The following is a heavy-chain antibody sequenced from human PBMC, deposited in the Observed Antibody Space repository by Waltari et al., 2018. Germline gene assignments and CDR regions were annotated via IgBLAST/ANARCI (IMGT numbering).Heavy chain of an antibody. V-gene: IGHV3-21*01. J-gene: IGHJ4*02. CDR3: ARGPLADYYDSSGYPNY. CDR1: GFTFSSYS. Sequence: EVQLVESGGGLVKHGGSLRLSCADSGFTFSSYSMNWVRQAPGKGLEWVSSISSSSSYIYYADSVKGRFTISRDNAKNSLYLQMNSLRAEDTAVYYCARGPLADYYDSSGYPNYWGQGTLVTVSS. CDR2: ISSSSSYI. D-gene: IGHD3-22*01.